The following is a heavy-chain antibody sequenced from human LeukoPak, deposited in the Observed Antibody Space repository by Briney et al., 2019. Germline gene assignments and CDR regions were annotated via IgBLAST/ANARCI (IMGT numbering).Heavy chain of an antibody. J-gene: IGHJ6*02. CDR1: GGSFSGYY. D-gene: IGHD3-3*01. V-gene: IGHV4-59*01. Sequence: SETLSLTCAVYGGSFSGYYWSWIRQPPGKGLEWIGYIYYSGSTNYNPSLKSRVTISVDTSKNQFSLKLSSVTAADTAVYYCARGYDFWPYYYGMDVWGQGTTVTVSS. CDR2: IYYSGST. CDR3: ARGYDFWPYYYGMDV.